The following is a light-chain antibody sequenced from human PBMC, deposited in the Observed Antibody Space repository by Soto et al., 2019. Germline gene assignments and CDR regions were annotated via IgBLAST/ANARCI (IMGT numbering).Light chain of an antibody. CDR3: QQFHISRT. CDR2: DAS. Sequence: EVVLTQSPDTLSLPPGERATLSCRASQSISSYLAWYQQKPGQAPRLLIYDASSRATGIPARFSGSGSGTDFTLTISSLEPEDFAVYYCQQFHISRTFGQGTKVEIK. V-gene: IGKV3-11*01. CDR1: QSISSY. J-gene: IGKJ1*01.